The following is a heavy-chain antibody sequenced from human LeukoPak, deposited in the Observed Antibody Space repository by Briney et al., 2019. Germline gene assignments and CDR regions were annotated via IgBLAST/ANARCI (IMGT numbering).Heavy chain of an antibody. J-gene: IGHJ3*02. CDR2: IYSSGRT. V-gene: IGHV4-59*08. D-gene: IGHD5-12*01. CDR1: GGSISSYY. Sequence: SETLSLTCTVYGGSISSYYWSWIRQPPGKGLEWNGYIYSSGRTNYSPSLKSRVTISVDTSKNQSSLKLYSVNAADTAVYYCARRYSGYGNAFDIWGQGTMVTVSS. CDR3: ARRYSGYGNAFDI.